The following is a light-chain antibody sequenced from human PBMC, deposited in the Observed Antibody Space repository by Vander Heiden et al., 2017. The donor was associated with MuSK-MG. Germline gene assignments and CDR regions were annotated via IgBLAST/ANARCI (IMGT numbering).Light chain of an antibody. V-gene: IGKV3-20*01. CDR1: QSVSSSY. J-gene: IGKJ1*01. Sequence: IVLTQSPGTLSLSPGERAILSCRASQSVSSSYLAWYQQKPGQAPRLLIYGASSRATGIPDRFSGSGSGTDFTLTISRLEPEDFAVYYCQQYGSSPGTFGQGTKVEIK. CDR2: GAS. CDR3: QQYGSSPGT.